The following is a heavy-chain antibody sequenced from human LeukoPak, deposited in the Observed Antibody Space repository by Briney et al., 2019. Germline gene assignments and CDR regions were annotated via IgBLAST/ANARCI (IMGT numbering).Heavy chain of an antibody. Sequence: GASVKVSCKTSGYTFTTYAIHWVRHAPGQRLEWMGWINTGNGDTKYLQRFQGRVTFSRDTSASTAYMELSSLRSEDTAMYYCTAIDYGDFWGQGTLVTVSP. CDR3: TAIDYGDF. D-gene: IGHD4-17*01. CDR2: INTGNGDT. V-gene: IGHV1-3*04. CDR1: GYTFTTYA. J-gene: IGHJ4*02.